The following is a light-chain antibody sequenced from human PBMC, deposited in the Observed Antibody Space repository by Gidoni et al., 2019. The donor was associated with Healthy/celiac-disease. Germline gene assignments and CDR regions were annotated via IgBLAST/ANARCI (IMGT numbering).Light chain of an antibody. CDR3: QQSYSTPYT. CDR2: AAS. V-gene: IGKV1-39*01. CDR1: QSISSY. J-gene: IGKJ2*01. Sequence: DIQLTQPPSSLSASVGDRVTITCRASQSISSYLNCYQQKQGKAPTHLMYAASSLQSGVPSRFSSSGSGTDVNLTISSLQPEDYATYYCQQSYSTPYTFGQGTKLEIK.